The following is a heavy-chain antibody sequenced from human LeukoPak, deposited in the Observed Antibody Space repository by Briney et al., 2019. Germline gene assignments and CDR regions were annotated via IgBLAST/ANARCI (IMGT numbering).Heavy chain of an antibody. D-gene: IGHD3-16*01. CDR1: GGSISSGDYY. V-gene: IGHV4-30-4*01. CDR3: ARHSDYESAIAY. CDR2: IYYSGST. J-gene: IGHJ4*02. Sequence: SETLSLTCTVSGGSISSGDYYWSWIRQPPGKGLEWIGYIYYSGSTYYNPSLKSRVTISVDTSKNQFSLKLSSVTAADTAVYYCARHSDYESAIAYWGQGTLVTVSS.